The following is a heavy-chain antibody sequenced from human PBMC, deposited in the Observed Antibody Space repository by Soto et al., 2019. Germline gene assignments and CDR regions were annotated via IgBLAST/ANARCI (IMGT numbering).Heavy chain of an antibody. Sequence: SLRLSCAASGFTFSSYGMHWVRQAPGKGLEWVAVISYDGSSKYYADSVKGRLTISRDNSKNTLYLQMNSLRAADTAVYYCAKVSGTLQYFDYWGQGTLVTVSS. V-gene: IGHV3-30*18. J-gene: IGHJ4*02. CDR1: GFTFSSYG. CDR2: ISYDGSSK. CDR3: AKVSGTLQYFDY. D-gene: IGHD4-4*01.